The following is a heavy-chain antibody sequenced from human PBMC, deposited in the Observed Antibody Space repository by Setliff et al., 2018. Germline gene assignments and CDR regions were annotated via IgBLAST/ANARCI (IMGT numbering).Heavy chain of an antibody. CDR2: IRYDGSNK. CDR1: GFTFSKYG. D-gene: IGHD2-21*01. J-gene: IGHJ6*02. CDR3: AKDFLEVVIALHSMDV. Sequence: PGGSLRLSCAASGFTFSKYGMYWVRQAPGKGLEWVAFIRYDGSNKYYADSVKGRFTISRDNSKNILSLQMNSLRGEDTAVYYCAKDFLEVVIALHSMDVWGQGTTVTVSS. V-gene: IGHV3-30*02.